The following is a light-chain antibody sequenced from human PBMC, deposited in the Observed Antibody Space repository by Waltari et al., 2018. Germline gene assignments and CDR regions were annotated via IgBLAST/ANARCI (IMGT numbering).Light chain of an antibody. CDR3: QQRSNWLFT. J-gene: IGKJ3*01. V-gene: IGKV3-11*01. Sequence: EIVLTQSPATLSLSPGERATLSCRASQSVTSYLAWYQQKPGQAPRLLIYDASNRATGIPARFSGSGSGTDFTLTISSLEPEDFAVYYCQQRSNWLFTFGPGTKVGL. CDR2: DAS. CDR1: QSVTSY.